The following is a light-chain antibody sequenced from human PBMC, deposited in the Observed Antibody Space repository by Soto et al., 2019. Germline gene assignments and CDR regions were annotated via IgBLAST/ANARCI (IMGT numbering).Light chain of an antibody. CDR3: AAWDDRLNGVV. J-gene: IGLJ2*01. V-gene: IGLV1-44*01. CDR2: SNN. Sequence: QSVVTQPPSASGTPGQRVSIACSGSSSNIGSNTVSWYQQLPGTAPKLLIYSNNQRPSGVPDRFSGSKSGTSASLAFSGLQSEDAADYYCAAWDDRLNGVVFGGGTQLTVL. CDR1: SSNIGSNT.